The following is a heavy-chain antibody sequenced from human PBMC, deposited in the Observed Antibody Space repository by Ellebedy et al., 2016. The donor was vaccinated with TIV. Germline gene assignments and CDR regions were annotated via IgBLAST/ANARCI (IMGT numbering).Heavy chain of an antibody. J-gene: IGHJ5*02. D-gene: IGHD3-10*01. V-gene: IGHV4-59*01. CDR3: ARDTTDYYYGSGSYYKWFDP. CDR2: IYYSGDT. Sequence: MPSETLSLTCTVSGGSMRSYYWGWIRQPPGKGLEYIGYIYYSGDTYYSSSLKNRVTISVDASKNQFSLMVTSVTSADTAVYYCARDTTDYYYGSGSYYKWFDPWGQGTLVTVSS. CDR1: GGSMRSYY.